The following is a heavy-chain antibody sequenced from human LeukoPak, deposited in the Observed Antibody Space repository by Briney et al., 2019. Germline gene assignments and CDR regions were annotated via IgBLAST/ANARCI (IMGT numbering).Heavy chain of an antibody. J-gene: IGHJ4*02. CDR3: ARRGGAPEEYCGGDCYLY. CDR2: IASDGSHT. V-gene: IGHV3-30-3*01. CDR1: GFTFSTYF. D-gene: IGHD2-21*02. Sequence: PGGSLRLSCAASGFTFSTYFMHWVRQAPGKGLEWVADIASDGSHTFYVESVKGRFTISRDNSKNSLYLQMNSLRAEDTAVYYCARRGGAPEEYCGGDCYLYWGQGTLVTVSS.